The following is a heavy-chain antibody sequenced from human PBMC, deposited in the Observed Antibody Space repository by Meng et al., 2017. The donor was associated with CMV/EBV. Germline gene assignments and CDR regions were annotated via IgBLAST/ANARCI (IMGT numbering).Heavy chain of an antibody. Sequence: GESLKISCAASGFTFSSYSMNWVRQAPGKGLEWVSSISSSSSYIYYADSVKGRFTISRDNAKNSLYLQMNSLRAEDTAMYYCARPIYSGSYWGFDYGMDVWGQGTTVTVSS. V-gene: IGHV3-21*01. CDR2: ISSSSSYI. CDR3: ARPIYSGSYWGFDYGMDV. CDR1: GFTFSSYS. J-gene: IGHJ6*02. D-gene: IGHD1-26*01.